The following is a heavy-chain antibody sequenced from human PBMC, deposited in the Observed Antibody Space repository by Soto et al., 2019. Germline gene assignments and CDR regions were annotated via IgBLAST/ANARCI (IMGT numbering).Heavy chain of an antibody. CDR2: IIPFFGSP. J-gene: IGHJ5*02. CDR1: ADTFNNYA. Sequence: QVQLVQSGAEVKKPGSSVTVSCKASADTFNNYAIAWVRQAPGQGLEWMGGIIPFFGSPKYSQKFQNRVTITEEESTSTSYMNLTGLRSDDTAVYYCARAIVPRFNWFDPWGQGTLVTVSS. D-gene: IGHD1-26*01. CDR3: ARAIVPRFNWFDP. V-gene: IGHV1-69*01.